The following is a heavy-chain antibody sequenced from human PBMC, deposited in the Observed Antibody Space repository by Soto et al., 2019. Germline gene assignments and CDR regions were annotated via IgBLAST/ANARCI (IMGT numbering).Heavy chain of an antibody. CDR2: MNPNSGNT. Sequence: ASVKVSCKASGYTFTSYDINWVRQATGQGLEWMGWMNPNSGNTGYAQKFQGRVTMTRNTSISTAYMELGSLRSEDTAVYYCARGPTNLYCSGGSCYYFDYWGQGTLVTVSS. J-gene: IGHJ4*02. D-gene: IGHD2-15*01. V-gene: IGHV1-8*01. CDR3: ARGPTNLYCSGGSCYYFDY. CDR1: GYTFTSYD.